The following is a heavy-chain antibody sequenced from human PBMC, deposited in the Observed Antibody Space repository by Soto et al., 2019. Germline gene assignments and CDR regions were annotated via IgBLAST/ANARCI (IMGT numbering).Heavy chain of an antibody. V-gene: IGHV5-51*01. CDR2: IYPGDSDT. CDR1: GDSVTSYW. Sequence: PSESLKISCKGSGDSVTSYWIGWMWQMPWKGMEWMGIIYPGDSDTRYSASFQGQVTISADKSISTAYLQWSSLKASDTAMYYCARHDNRGGVPAAPSGYWGQRTLVTVSS. CDR3: ARHDNRGGVPAAPSGY. D-gene: IGHD2-2*01. J-gene: IGHJ4*02.